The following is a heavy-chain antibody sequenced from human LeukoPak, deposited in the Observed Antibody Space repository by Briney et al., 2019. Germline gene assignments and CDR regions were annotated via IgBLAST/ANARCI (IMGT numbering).Heavy chain of an antibody. V-gene: IGHV3-53*01. J-gene: IGHJ5*02. CDR1: GFTVSSNY. CDR3: ARLWGGNGYSGGSLNL. D-gene: IGHD3-16*01. Sequence: GGSLRLSCAASGFTVSSNYMSWVRQAPGKGLEWVSVIYSGGSTYHADSVKGRFTISKDNSNNMVFLQMDRLRAEDTAVYYCARLWGGNGYSGGSLNLWGQGTLVTVSS. CDR2: IYSGGST.